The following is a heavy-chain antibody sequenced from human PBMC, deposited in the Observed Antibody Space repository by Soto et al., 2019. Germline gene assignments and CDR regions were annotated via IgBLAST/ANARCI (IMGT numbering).Heavy chain of an antibody. CDR2: ISSNGVGT. CDR3: ARRARPDFYYLDV. CDR1: GFTLSGYA. Sequence: ESGGGLAQPGGSLRLSCAASGFTLSGYAMDWVRQAPGKGLEYVSGISSNGVGTYYANSVQGRFTISRDNSKNTVYLQMGSLRPEDMAVYYCARRARPDFYYLDVWGKGTTVTVSS. J-gene: IGHJ6*03. D-gene: IGHD6-6*01. V-gene: IGHV3-64*01.